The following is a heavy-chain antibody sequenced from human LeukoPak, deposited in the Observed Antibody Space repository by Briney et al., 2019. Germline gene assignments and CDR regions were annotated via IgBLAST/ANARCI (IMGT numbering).Heavy chain of an antibody. CDR3: ARVTSRVVEMATIGLDY. CDR2: ISYDGTNK. Sequence: PGRSLRLSCAASAFTFTDYAMHWVRQAPGKGLEWVAVISYDGTNKYYADSVKGRFTISRDDSKNTLYLQMNSLRADDTAVYYCARVTSRVVEMATIGLDYGGQGTLVTVSS. D-gene: IGHD5-24*01. J-gene: IGHJ4*02. V-gene: IGHV3-30*08. CDR1: AFTFTDYA.